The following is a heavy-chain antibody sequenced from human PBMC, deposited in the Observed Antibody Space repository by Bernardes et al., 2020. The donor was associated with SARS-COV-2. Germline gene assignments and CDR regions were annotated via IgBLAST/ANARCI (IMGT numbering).Heavy chain of an antibody. CDR1: GGSFSGYY. V-gene: IGHV4-34*01. CDR3: ARSGWEYQLLKGGYFDY. CDR2: INHSGST. D-gene: IGHD2-2*01. Sequence: SETLSLTCAVYGGSFSGYYWSWIRQPPGKGLEWIGEINHSGSTNYNPSLKSRVTISVDTSKNQFSLKLSSVTAADTAVYYCARSGWEYQLLKGGYFDYWGQGTLVTVSS. J-gene: IGHJ4*02.